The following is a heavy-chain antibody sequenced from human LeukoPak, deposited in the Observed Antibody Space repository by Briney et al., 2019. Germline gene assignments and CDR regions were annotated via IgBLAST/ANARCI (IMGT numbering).Heavy chain of an antibody. CDR1: GFTFSSYA. J-gene: IGHJ4*02. CDR2: IPYDGSNK. CDR3: VRGAYSSSWLNFDY. V-gene: IGHV3-30*04. D-gene: IGHD6-13*01. Sequence: PGRTLRLSCAASGFTFSSYAMHWVRQAPGKGLEWVALIPYDGSNKYYADSVKGPFTVSRDNSKNTLYLQMNSLRAEDTAVYYCVRGAYSSSWLNFDYWGQGTLVTVSS.